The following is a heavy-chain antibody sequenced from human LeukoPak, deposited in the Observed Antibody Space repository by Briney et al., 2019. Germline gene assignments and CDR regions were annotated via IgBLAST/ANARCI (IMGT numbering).Heavy chain of an antibody. Sequence: PSETLSLTCTVSGGSISSYYWSWIRQPPGKGLEWIWEINHSGSTNYNPSLKSRVTISVDTSKNQFSLKLSSVTAADTAVYYCASSSPPRSSSWYFPFKYWGQGTLVTVSS. CDR3: ASSSPPRSSSWYFPFKY. J-gene: IGHJ4*02. CDR1: GGSISSYY. CDR2: INHSGST. D-gene: IGHD6-13*01. V-gene: IGHV4-34*01.